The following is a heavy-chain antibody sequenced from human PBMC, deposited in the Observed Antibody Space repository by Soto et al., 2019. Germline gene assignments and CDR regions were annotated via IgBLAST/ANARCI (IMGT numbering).Heavy chain of an antibody. Sequence: PGGSLRLSCAASGFTFDDYAMHWVRQAPGKGLEWVSGISWNGGSIGYADSVKGRFTISRDNAKNSLYLQMNSLRAEDTALYYCAKLLLSPHDAFDIWGQGTMVTVSS. V-gene: IGHV3-9*01. CDR1: GFTFDDYA. CDR3: AKLLLSPHDAFDI. CDR2: ISWNGGSI. J-gene: IGHJ3*02.